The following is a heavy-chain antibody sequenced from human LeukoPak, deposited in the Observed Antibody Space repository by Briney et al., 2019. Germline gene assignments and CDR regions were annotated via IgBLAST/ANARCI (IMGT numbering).Heavy chain of an antibody. D-gene: IGHD6-19*01. J-gene: IGHJ4*02. Sequence: SETLSLTCAVSGGSISSGGYSWSWIRRPPGKGLEWIGYIYHSGSTYYNPSLKGRVTISVDRSKNQFSLKLSSVTAADTAVYYCARIAVAGTYDYWGQGTLVTVSS. CDR3: ARIAVAGTYDY. V-gene: IGHV4-30-2*01. CDR1: GGSISSGGYS. CDR2: IYHSGST.